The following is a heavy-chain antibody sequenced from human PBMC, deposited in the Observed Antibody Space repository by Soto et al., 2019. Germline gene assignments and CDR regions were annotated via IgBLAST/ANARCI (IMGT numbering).Heavy chain of an antibody. CDR3: ARGDWNDYFYNGMDV. V-gene: IGHV4-59*01. D-gene: IGHD1-1*01. Sequence: QVQLQESGPGLVKPSETLSLTCTVSGGSINNYYWVWLRQPPGEGLEWIGHMYYSGDTDYNPSLRSRIAISVDTSKTQFSLRLTSVTAADTDVYYCARGDWNDYFYNGMDVWGQGTTVIVSS. J-gene: IGHJ6*02. CDR2: MYYSGDT. CDR1: GGSINNYY.